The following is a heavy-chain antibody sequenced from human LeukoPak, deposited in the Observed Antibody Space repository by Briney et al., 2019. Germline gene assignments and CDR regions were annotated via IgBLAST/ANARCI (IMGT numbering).Heavy chain of an antibody. D-gene: IGHD3-10*01. CDR1: GGPISSYY. Sequence: SETLSLTCTVSGGPISSYYWSWIRQPPGKGLEWIGYIYYSGSTNYNPSLKSRVTISVDTSKNQFSLKLSSVTAADTAVYYCAREYGSGPYTFGYWGQRTLVTVSS. J-gene: IGHJ4*02. CDR2: IYYSGST. V-gene: IGHV4-59*01. CDR3: AREYGSGPYTFGY.